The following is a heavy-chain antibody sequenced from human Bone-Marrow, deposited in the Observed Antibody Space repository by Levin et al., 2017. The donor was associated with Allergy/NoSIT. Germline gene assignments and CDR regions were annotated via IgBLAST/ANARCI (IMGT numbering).Heavy chain of an antibody. CDR3: ARSNTAGYYYYGMDV. V-gene: IGHV4-31*03. CDR2: IYYSGST. J-gene: IGHJ6*02. CDR1: GGSISSGGYH. D-gene: IGHD2/OR15-2a*01. Sequence: SETLSLTCTVSGGSISSGGYHWSWIRQHPGKGLEWIGYIYYSGSTYYNPSLKSRVTISVDTSKNQFSLKLSSVTAADTAVYYCARSNTAGYYYYGMDVWGQGTTVTVSS.